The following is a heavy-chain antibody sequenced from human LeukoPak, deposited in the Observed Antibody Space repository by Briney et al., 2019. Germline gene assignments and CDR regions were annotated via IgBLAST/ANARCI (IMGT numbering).Heavy chain of an antibody. CDR3: ARHETTVIPDAFDI. CDR1: GGSISSSSYY. J-gene: IGHJ3*02. D-gene: IGHD4-17*01. CDR2: IYYSGST. V-gene: IGHV4-39*01. Sequence: SETLSLTCTVSGGSISSSSYYWGWIRQPPGKGLEWIGSIYYSGSTYYNPSLKSRVTISVDTSKNQFSLKLSSVTAADTAVYYCARHETTVIPDAFDIWGQGIMVTVSS.